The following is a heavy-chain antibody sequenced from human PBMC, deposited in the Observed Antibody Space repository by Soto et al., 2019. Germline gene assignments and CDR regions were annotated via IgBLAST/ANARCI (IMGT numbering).Heavy chain of an antibody. J-gene: IGHJ1*01. Sequence: VGSLRLSCAASGFTFNTWMHWVRQAPGEGLVWVSSIDSDGSITSYADSVKGRFTISRDNAKNTLYLQMNSLRVEDTAHYYCAKADGEPWLIPHLDNCGQGTQVTVSS. D-gene: IGHD6-19*01. V-gene: IGHV3-74*01. CDR2: IDSDGSIT. CDR3: AKADGEPWLIPHLDN. CDR1: GFTFNTW.